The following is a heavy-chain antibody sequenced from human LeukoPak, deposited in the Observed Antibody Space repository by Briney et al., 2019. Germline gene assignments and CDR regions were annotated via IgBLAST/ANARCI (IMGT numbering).Heavy chain of an antibody. CDR2: ISGSGGST. D-gene: IGHD1-26*01. CDR3: AKDIGATTGSY. Sequence: PGGSLRLSCAASGFTFTSYSMNWVRQAPGKGLEWVSAISGSGGSTYYADSVKGRFTISRDNSKNTLYLQMNSLRAEDTAVYYCAKDIGATTGSYWGQGTLVTVSS. V-gene: IGHV3-23*01. CDR1: GFTFTSYS. J-gene: IGHJ4*02.